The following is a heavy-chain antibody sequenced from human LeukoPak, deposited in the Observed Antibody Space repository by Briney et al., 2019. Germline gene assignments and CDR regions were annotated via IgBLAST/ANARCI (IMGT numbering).Heavy chain of an antibody. D-gene: IGHD6-19*01. CDR2: VNPNSGNT. V-gene: IGHV1-8*01. J-gene: IGHJ4*02. CDR3: TRGSSGRRDN. Sequence: ASVKVSCKASGYTFTSCDINWVRQATGQGLEWMGWVNPNSGNTGYGQSFQGRITMTRDIPIGTAYMELSNLTSEDTAIYYCTRGSSGRRDNWGQGTLVTVSA. CDR1: GYTFTSCD.